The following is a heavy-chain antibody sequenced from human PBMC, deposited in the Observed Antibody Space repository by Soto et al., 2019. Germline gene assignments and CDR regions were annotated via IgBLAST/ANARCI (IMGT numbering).Heavy chain of an antibody. V-gene: IGHV6-1*01. Sequence: PSQTLSLTCAISGDSVSSNSAAWNWIRQSPSRGLEWLGRTYYRSKWYNDYAVSVKSRITINPDTSKNQFPLQLNSVTPEDTAVYYCARRVVPASKDYYYGMDVWGQGTTVTVS. D-gene: IGHD2-2*01. J-gene: IGHJ6*02. CDR2: TYYRSKWYN. CDR1: GDSVSSNSAA. CDR3: ARRVVPASKDYYYGMDV.